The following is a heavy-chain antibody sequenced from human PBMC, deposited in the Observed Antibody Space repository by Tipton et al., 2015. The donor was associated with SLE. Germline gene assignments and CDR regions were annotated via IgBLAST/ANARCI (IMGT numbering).Heavy chain of an antibody. V-gene: IGHV5-51*01. CDR3: ATYDSSGRSRDYGMDV. J-gene: IGHJ6*02. CDR2: IWPDDSDT. Sequence: QLVQSGAEVKKPGESLRISCKDSGYGFSNSWIGWVRQMPGKGLEWVGIIWPDDSDTRYSPSFRGQVTISADKSISTAYLQWSSLKASDTAMYYCATYDSSGRSRDYGMDVWGQGTTVTVSS. CDR1: GYGFSNSW. D-gene: IGHD3-22*01.